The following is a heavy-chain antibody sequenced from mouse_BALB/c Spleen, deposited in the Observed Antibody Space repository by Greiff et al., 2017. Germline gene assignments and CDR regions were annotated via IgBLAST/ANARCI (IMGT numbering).Heavy chain of an antibody. J-gene: IGHJ2*01. V-gene: IGHV1-80*01. CDR1: GYAFSSYW. CDR2: IYPGDGDT. CDR3: ARSDYGYYFDD. D-gene: IGHD1-2*01. Sequence: QVQLQQSGAELVRPGSSVKISCKASGYAFSSYWMNWVKQRPGQGLEWIGQIYPGDGDTNYNGKFKGKATLTADKSSSTAYMQLSSLTSEDSAVYFCARSDYGYYFDDWGQGTTLTVSS.